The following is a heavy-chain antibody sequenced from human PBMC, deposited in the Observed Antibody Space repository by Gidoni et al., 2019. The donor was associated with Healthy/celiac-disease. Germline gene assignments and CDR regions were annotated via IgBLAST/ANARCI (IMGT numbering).Heavy chain of an antibody. J-gene: IGHJ4*02. D-gene: IGHD1-7*01. CDR1: RFTFSIYS. Sequence: EVQLVESGGCLVKPGGSLILSCAASRFTFSIYSMNWVRQAPGKGLEWVSSISSSSSYIYYADSVKGRFTISRDNAKNSLYLQMNSLRAEDTAVYYCARDGRRGTTFYYFDYWGQGTLVTVSS. CDR3: ARDGRRGTTFYYFDY. CDR2: ISSSSSYI. V-gene: IGHV3-21*01.